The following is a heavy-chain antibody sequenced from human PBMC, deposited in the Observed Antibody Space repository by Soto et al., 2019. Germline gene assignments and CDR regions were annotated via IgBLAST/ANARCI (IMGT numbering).Heavy chain of an antibody. CDR2: IKQDGSEK. J-gene: IGHJ4*02. D-gene: IGHD4-17*01. CDR1: GFSFSDYW. CDR3: ARGGDFDY. V-gene: IGHV3-7*04. Sequence: ELQLVESGGGLVQPGGSLSLSCAASGFSFSDYWMSWVRQAPGKGLEWVANIKQDGSEKYYVDSVKGRFTISRDNAENSLFLQMNSLRAEDTAVYYCARGGDFDYWGQGTLVTVSS.